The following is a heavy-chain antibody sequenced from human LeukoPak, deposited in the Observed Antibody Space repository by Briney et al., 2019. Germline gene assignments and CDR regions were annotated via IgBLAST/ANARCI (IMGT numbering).Heavy chain of an antibody. J-gene: IGHJ4*02. CDR3: AREEPIFGVVIAFDY. V-gene: IGHV4-39*07. D-gene: IGHD3-3*01. CDR2: IYYSGST. Sequence: SETLSLTCTVSGGSISSSSYYWGWIRQPPGKGLEWIGSIYYSGSTYYNPSLKSRVTISVDTSKNQFSLKLRSVTAADTAVYYCAREEPIFGVVIAFDYWGQGTLVTVSS. CDR1: GGSISSSSYY.